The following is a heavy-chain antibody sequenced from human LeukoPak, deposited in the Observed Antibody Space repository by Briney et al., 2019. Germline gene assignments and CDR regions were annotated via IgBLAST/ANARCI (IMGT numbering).Heavy chain of an antibody. D-gene: IGHD3-16*01. CDR1: GFIFSKAW. V-gene: IGHV3-15*01. Sequence: GGPLRLSCAASGFIFSKAWMAWVRQAPGKGLEWVGHIKTEAEDGTTDYAAPVKGRFTISRDDAKSTLYLQMNSLNTEDTAVYFCTSALNLVLGELLGYWGQGTLVTVSP. J-gene: IGHJ4*02. CDR3: TSALNLVLGELLGY. CDR2: IKTEAEDGTT.